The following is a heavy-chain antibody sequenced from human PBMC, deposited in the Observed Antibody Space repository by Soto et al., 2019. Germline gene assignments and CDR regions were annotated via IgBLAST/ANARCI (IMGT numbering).Heavy chain of an antibody. CDR2: LYSGGTI. CDR3: AGAAARRGDIDY. J-gene: IGHJ4*02. V-gene: IGHV3-53*04. D-gene: IGHD6-6*01. CDR1: GFTVSSNY. Sequence: EVQLVESGGGLVQPGGSLRLSCAASGFTVSSNYMSWVRQAPGKGLEWVSVLYSGGTIFYVDSVKGRFTISRHNSKNTLYLQMDSLRADDTAVYYCAGAAARRGDIDYWGQGTLVTVSS.